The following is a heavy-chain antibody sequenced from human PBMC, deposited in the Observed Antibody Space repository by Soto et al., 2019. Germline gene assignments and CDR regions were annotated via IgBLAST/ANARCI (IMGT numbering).Heavy chain of an antibody. V-gene: IGHV4-34*01. D-gene: IGHD3-22*01. CDR1: GGSFSGYY. Sequence: QVQLQQWGAGLLKPSETLSLTCAVYGGSFSGYYWSWIRQPPGKGLAWIGEINHSGSTNYNPSLKSRVTISVDTSKNQFSLKLSSVTAADTAVYYCARGLGSYYYDSSGYRRDYWGQGTLVTVSS. CDR3: ARGLGSYYYDSSGYRRDY. CDR2: INHSGST. J-gene: IGHJ4*02.